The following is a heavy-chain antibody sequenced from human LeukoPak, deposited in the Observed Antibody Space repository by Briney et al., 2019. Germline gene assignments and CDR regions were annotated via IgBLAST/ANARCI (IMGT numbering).Heavy chain of an antibody. D-gene: IGHD3-16*01. Sequence: ASVKVSCKASGYTFTSYDVNWVRQATGQGLEWMGWMNPNSGNTGYAQKFQGRVTMTRNTSISTAYMELTSLRSEHTAVYYCARGVWYDGYFDYWGQGTLVTVSS. CDR1: GYTFTSYD. J-gene: IGHJ4*02. V-gene: IGHV1-8*01. CDR3: ARGVWYDGYFDY. CDR2: MNPNSGNT.